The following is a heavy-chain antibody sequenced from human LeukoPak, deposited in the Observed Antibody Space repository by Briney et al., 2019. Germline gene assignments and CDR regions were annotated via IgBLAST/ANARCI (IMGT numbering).Heavy chain of an antibody. CDR3: ARATHYDFWSGYYGVDAFDI. Sequence: NAGGSLRLSCAASGFTFSTYTMNWVRQAPGKGLEWVSSISTSSSYLYYADSVKGRFTISRDNAKNSLYLQMNSLRAEDTAVYYCARATHYDFWSGYYGVDAFDIWGQGTMVTVSS. J-gene: IGHJ3*02. CDR1: GFTFSTYT. V-gene: IGHV3-21*01. CDR2: ISTSSSYL. D-gene: IGHD3-3*01.